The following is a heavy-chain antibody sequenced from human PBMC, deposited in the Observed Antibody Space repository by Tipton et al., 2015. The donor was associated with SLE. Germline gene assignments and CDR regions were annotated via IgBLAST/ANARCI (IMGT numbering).Heavy chain of an antibody. V-gene: IGHV3-48*03. Sequence: GSLRLSCAASGFTFSSYEMNWVRQAPGKGLEWVSYISSSGSTIYYADSVKGRFTISRDNAKNSLYLQMNSLRAVDTAVYYCAAVGYDILTGYRDAFDIWGQGTMVTVSS. D-gene: IGHD3-9*01. CDR3: AAVGYDILTGYRDAFDI. J-gene: IGHJ3*02. CDR1: GFTFSSYE. CDR2: ISSSGSTI.